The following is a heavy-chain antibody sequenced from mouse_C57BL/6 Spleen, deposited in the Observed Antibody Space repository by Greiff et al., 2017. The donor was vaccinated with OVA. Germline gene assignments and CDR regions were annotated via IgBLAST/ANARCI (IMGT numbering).Heavy chain of an antibody. Sequence: VQLKESGAELVRPGASVKLSCTASGFNIKDDYMHWVKQRPEQGLEWIGWIEPENGDTEYASKFQGKATITADTSTNTAYLQLSSLTSEDTAVYYCTSADNYSKGYFDYWGQGTTLTVSS. CDR2: IEPENGDT. CDR1: GFNIKDDY. CDR3: TSADNYSKGYFDY. J-gene: IGHJ2*01. D-gene: IGHD2-5*01. V-gene: IGHV14-4*01.